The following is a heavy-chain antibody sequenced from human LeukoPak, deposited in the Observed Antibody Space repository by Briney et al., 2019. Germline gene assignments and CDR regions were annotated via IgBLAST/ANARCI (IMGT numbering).Heavy chain of an antibody. CDR1: GYTFTSYY. D-gene: IGHD5-24*01. V-gene: IGHV1-2*06. Sequence: ASVKGSCKASGYTFTSYYMHWVRQAPGQGLEWMGRINPNSGGTNDAQKFQGRVTMTRDTSISTAYMELSRLRSDDTAVYYCARGAIVVEMATIGPFDYWGQGTLVTVSS. CDR2: INPNSGGT. CDR3: ARGAIVVEMATIGPFDY. J-gene: IGHJ4*02.